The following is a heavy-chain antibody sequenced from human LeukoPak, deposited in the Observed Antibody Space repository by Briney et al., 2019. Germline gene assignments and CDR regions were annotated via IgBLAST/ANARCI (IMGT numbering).Heavy chain of an antibody. CDR3: ARAGSSGDYQAGSFEY. D-gene: IGHD1-26*01. CDR1: VYTVTIYY. Sequence: ASVTVSFKAAVYTVTIYYMHWGRQAPGQGLEWMGIMNPTGGSTNYAQKFQGRVTMTRDMSTTTVYMDLSSLKSEDTAVYYCARAGSSGDYQAGSFEYWGQGTLVTVSS. V-gene: IGHV1-46*01. CDR2: MNPTGGST. J-gene: IGHJ4*02.